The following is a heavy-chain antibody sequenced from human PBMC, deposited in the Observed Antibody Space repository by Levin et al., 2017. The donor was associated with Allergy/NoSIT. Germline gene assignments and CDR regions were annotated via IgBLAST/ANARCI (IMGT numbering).Heavy chain of an antibody. V-gene: IGHV4-61*01. CDR2: IYYSGST. D-gene: IGHD2-2*03. CDR1: GDSVSSGSYY. J-gene: IGHJ4*02. CDR3: ARGGYCSSASCYAPTGH. Sequence: KTGGSLRLSCTVSGDSVSSGSYYWSWIRQPPGKGLEWIGYIYYSGSTNYNPSLKSRVTISIDTSKNQFSLKLSSVTAADTAVYYCARGGYCSSASCYAPTGHWGQGTLVTVSS.